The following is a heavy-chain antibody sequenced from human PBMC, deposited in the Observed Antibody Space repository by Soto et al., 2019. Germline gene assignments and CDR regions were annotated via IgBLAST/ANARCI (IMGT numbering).Heavy chain of an antibody. CDR1: GYIFGEAC. CDR3: VAGSPFEY. Sequence: GGSLRLHCAGSGYIFGEACLRWVRQAPRKGLEWVARVTRRSDGETIDYAAPVTGRFTISRDASKPTVYLQMNSLKIDDTGIYYCVAGSPFEYWGQGTRVAVSS. J-gene: IGHJ4*02. CDR2: VTRRSDGETI. V-gene: IGHV3-15*05. D-gene: IGHD1-26*01.